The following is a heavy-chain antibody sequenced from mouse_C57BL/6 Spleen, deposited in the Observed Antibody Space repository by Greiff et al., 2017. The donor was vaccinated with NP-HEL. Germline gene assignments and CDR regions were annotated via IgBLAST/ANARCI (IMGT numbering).Heavy chain of an antibody. CDR2: IYPRDGST. D-gene: IGHD2-5*01. J-gene: IGHJ2*01. CDR1: GYTFTDHT. CDR3: ARSKNYYSNPYYFDY. V-gene: IGHV1-78*01. Sequence: QVQLQQSDAELVKPGASVKISCKVSGYTFTDHTIHWMKQRPEQGLEWIGYIYPRDGSTKYNEKFKGKATLTADKSSSTDYMQLNSLTSEDSAVYFCARSKNYYSNPYYFDYWGQGTTLTVSS.